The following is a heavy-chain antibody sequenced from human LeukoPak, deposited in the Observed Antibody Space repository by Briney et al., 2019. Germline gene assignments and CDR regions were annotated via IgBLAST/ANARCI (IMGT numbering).Heavy chain of an antibody. D-gene: IGHD6-13*01. CDR1: GGSFSGYY. CDR2: INHSGST. V-gene: IGHV4-34*01. CDR3: ASIAAAGITQPPADY. Sequence: PSETLSLTCAVYGGSFSGYYWSWIRQPPGKGLEWIGEINHSGSTNYNPSLKSRVTISVDTSKNQFSLKLSSVTAADTAVYYCASIAAAGITQPPADYWGQGTLVTVSS. J-gene: IGHJ4*02.